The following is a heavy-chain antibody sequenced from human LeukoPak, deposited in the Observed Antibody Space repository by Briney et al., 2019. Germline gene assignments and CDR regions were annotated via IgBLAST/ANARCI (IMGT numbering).Heavy chain of an antibody. D-gene: IGHD3-10*01. J-gene: IGHJ5*02. CDR2: FDPEDGET. CDR3: ASVGAPSSAMVRGVPWFDP. Sequence: GASVKVSCKVSGYTLTELSMHWVRQAPGKGLEWMGGFDPEDGETIYAQKFQGRVTMTEDTSTDTAYMELSSLRSEDTAVYYCASVGAPSSAMVRGVPWFDPWGQGTLVTVSS. CDR1: GYTLTELS. V-gene: IGHV1-24*01.